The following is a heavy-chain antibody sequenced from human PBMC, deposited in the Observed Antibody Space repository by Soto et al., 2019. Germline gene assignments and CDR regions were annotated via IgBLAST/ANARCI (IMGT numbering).Heavy chain of an antibody. V-gene: IGHV3-21*01. CDR3: ASIPGGPPLRYFDY. Sequence: EVQLVESGGGLVKPGGSLRLSCAASGFTFSSYSMNWVRQAPGKGLEWVSSISSSSSYIYYADSLNGRFAISRDNAKNSLYLQMNSLRAEDTAVYYCASIPGGPPLRYFDYWGQGTLVTVSS. J-gene: IGHJ4*02. D-gene: IGHD3-10*01. CDR2: ISSSSSYI. CDR1: GFTFSSYS.